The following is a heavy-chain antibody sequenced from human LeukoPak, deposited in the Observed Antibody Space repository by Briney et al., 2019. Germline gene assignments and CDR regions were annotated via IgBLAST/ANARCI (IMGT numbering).Heavy chain of an antibody. J-gene: IGHJ5*02. CDR3: ARGNSMTTVTTSWFDP. D-gene: IGHD4-11*01. V-gene: IGHV4-34*01. Sequence: SETLSLTCAVYGGSFSGYYWSWIRQPPGKGLEWIGEINHSGSANYNPSLKSPVTISVDTSKNQFSLKLSSVTAADTAVYYCARGNSMTTVTTSWFDPWGQGTLVTVSS. CDR1: GGSFSGYY. CDR2: INHSGSA.